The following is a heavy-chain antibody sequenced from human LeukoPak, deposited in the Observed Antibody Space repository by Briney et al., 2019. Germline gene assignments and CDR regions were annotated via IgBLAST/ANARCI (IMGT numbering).Heavy chain of an antibody. CDR1: VGTFSSYA. CDR2: IIPIFGTA. CDR3: ARGGAVASYYNWFDP. V-gene: IGHV1-69*13. Sequence: GASVKVSCKASVGTFSSYAISWVRQAPGQGLEWMGGIIPIFGTANYAQKFQGRVTITADESTSTAYMELSSLRSEDTAVYYCARGGAVASYYNWFDPWGQETLVTVSS. D-gene: IGHD6-19*01. J-gene: IGHJ5*02.